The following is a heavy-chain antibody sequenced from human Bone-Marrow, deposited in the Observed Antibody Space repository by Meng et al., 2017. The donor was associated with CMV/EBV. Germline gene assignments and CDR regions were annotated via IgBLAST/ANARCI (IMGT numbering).Heavy chain of an antibody. CDR1: GYTFTSYG. J-gene: IGHJ6*02. D-gene: IGHD6-19*01. CDR2: ISAYNGNT. Sequence: ASVKVSCKASGYTFTSYGISWVRQAPGQGLEWMGWISAYNGNTNYAQKLQGRVTMTTDTSTSTAYMELRSLRSDDTAVYYCARGGSGWHTTYYYYGMDVWGQGTTVTVSS. CDR3: ARGGSGWHTTYYYYGMDV. V-gene: IGHV1-18*01.